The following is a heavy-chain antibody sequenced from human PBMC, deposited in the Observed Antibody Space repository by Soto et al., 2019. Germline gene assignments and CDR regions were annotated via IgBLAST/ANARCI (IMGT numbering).Heavy chain of an antibody. CDR3: ARSEWYGRYYYYGMDV. V-gene: IGHV1-69*13. D-gene: IGHD3-10*01. CDR1: GGTFSSYA. CDR2: IIPIFGTA. J-gene: IGHJ6*02. Sequence: GASVKVSCKASGGTFSSYAISWVRQAPGQGLEWMGGIIPIFGTANYAQKFQGRVTITADESTSTAYMELSSLRSEDTAVYYCARSEWYGRYYYYGMDVWGQGTTVTVSS.